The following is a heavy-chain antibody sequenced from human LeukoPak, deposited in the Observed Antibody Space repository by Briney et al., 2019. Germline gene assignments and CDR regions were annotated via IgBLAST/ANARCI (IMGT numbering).Heavy chain of an antibody. CDR3: AKGDDGDWSAFDF. J-gene: IGHJ3*01. Sequence: GGCLRLSRVVSEYTLNKYAMSCVREAPGKGLECVSDISESGDKKLYTGSVRGRYTISRDNSKITLSLQMNSLRAEDTALYYCAKGDDGDWSAFDFWGQGTMVTVSP. CDR1: EYTLNKYA. CDR2: ISESGDKK. V-gene: IGHV3-23*01. D-gene: IGHD2-21*02.